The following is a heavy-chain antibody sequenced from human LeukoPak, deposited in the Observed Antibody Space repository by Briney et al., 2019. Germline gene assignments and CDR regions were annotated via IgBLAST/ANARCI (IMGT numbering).Heavy chain of an antibody. V-gene: IGHV3-23*01. J-gene: IGHJ4*02. CDR1: GFTFSSHS. D-gene: IGHD5-18*01. CDR2: IDGSGGTT. CDR3: AKQWIQLWTLTDY. Sequence: GGSLRLSCAASGFTFSSHSMNWVRQAPGKGLEWVSSIDGSGGTTYYSDSVKGRFTISRDNSKNTLYLQMNSLRAEDTAVYYCAKQWIQLWTLTDYWGQGTLVTVSS.